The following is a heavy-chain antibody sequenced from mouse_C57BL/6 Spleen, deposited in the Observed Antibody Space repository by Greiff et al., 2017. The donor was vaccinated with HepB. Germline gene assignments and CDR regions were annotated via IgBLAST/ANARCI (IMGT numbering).Heavy chain of an antibody. CDR3: ARGDDYDGNYYAMDY. J-gene: IGHJ4*01. CDR2: IYPRSGNT. Sequence: SGAELARPGASVKLSCKASGYTFTSYGISWVKQRTGQGLEWIGEIYPRSGNTYYNEKFKGKATLTADKSSSTAYMELRSLTSEDSAVYFCARGDDYDGNYYAMDYWGQGTSVTVSS. D-gene: IGHD2-4*01. V-gene: IGHV1-81*01. CDR1: GYTFTSYG.